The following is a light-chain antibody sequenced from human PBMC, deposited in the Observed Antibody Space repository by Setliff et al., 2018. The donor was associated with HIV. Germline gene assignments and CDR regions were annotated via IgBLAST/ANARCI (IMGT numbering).Light chain of an antibody. CDR2: EVS. V-gene: IGLV2-18*02. J-gene: IGLJ1*01. Sequence: QSALTQPPSVSGSPGQSVTISCNGTSSDVGSYKRVSWYQQPPGAAPKLIIYEVSNRPSGVPDRFSASKSGSTASLTISGLQPEDEADYYCSSYTGSGTYVFGTGTKVTVL. CDR1: SSDVGSYKR. CDR3: SSYTGSGTYV.